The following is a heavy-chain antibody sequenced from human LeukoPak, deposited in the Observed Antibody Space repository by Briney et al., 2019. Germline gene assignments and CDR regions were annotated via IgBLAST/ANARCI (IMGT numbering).Heavy chain of an antibody. Sequence: SETLSLTCAVSGYSISSGYYWSWIRQPPGKGLEWIGEINHSGSTNYNPSLKSRVTISVDTSKNQFSLKLSSVTAADTAVYYCARVRTAMVRYYYYYYMDVWGKGTTVTVSS. D-gene: IGHD5-18*01. CDR2: INHSGST. CDR3: ARVRTAMVRYYYYYYMDV. J-gene: IGHJ6*03. CDR1: GYSISSGYY. V-gene: IGHV4-34*01.